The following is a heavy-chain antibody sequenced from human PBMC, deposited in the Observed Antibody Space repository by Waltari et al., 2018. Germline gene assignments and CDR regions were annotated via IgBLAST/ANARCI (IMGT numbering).Heavy chain of an antibody. J-gene: IGHJ6*02. CDR1: GGAFSTYV. CDR2: FIPALGAA. V-gene: IGHV1-69*05. CDR3: GREGSCTKTTCLYYGMDV. D-gene: IGHD2-8*01. Sequence: QVHLVQSGAVVKEPGSSVTVSCTAPGGAFSTYVISLVRQVPGQGLEWRGGFIPALGAANYAQKFQGRVTITTDESTSTGYMELNSLRSEDTAVYYCGREGSCTKTTCLYYGMDVWGPGTTVTVSS.